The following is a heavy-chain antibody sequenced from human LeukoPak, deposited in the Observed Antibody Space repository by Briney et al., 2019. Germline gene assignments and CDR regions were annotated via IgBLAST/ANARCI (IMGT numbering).Heavy chain of an antibody. CDR2: IRYDGTSK. CDR1: GFTFSSSG. V-gene: IGHV3-30*02. D-gene: IGHD3-16*01. CDR3: AKETRGGYSDY. J-gene: IGHJ4*02. Sequence: GESLRLSCAASGFTFSSSGMHWVRQAPGKGLEWVAFIRYDGTSKYYADSVKGRFTISRDNSKNTVYLQMNSLRAEDTAVYYCAKETRGGYSDYWGQGTLVTVSS.